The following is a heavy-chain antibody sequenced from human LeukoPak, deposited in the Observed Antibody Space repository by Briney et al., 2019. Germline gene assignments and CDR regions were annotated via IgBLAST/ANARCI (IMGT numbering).Heavy chain of an antibody. V-gene: IGHV3-9*01. CDR3: AKGGGPDIVVVPAAIGFAFDI. CDR2: ISWNSGSI. CDR1: GFTFDDYA. J-gene: IGHJ3*02. Sequence: GGSLRLSCAASGFTFDDYAMHWVRQAPGKGLEWVSGISWNSGSIGYADSVKGRFTISRDNAKNSLYLQMNSLRAEDTALYYGAKGGGPDIVVVPAAIGFAFDIWGQGTMVTVSS. D-gene: IGHD2-2*02.